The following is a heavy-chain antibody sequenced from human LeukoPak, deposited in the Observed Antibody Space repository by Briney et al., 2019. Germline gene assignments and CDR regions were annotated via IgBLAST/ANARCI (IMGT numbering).Heavy chain of an antibody. CDR1: GFTFSSYE. CDR3: ARGSGSYYDY. J-gene: IGHJ4*02. CDR2: ISSSGTTI. D-gene: IGHD3-10*01. Sequence: PGGSLRLSCAASGFTFSSYEMNWVRQAPGKGLEWASYISSSGTTIYYADSVKGRFTISRDNAQNSMYLQMNSLRAEDTAVYYCARGSGSYYDYWGQGTLVTVSS. V-gene: IGHV3-48*03.